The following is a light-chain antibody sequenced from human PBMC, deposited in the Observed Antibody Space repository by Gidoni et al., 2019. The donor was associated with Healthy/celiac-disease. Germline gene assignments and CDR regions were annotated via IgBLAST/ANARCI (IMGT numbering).Light chain of an antibody. J-gene: IGLJ2*01. Sequence: QSALTQPASVSGCPGQSITISCTGTSSDVGGYNYVSWYQQHPGKAPQLMIYDVSNRPSVVSNRFSGSKSGNTASLTISGLQAEDEADYYCSSYTSSSTLVVFGGGTKLTVL. CDR3: SSYTSSSTLVV. CDR2: DVS. V-gene: IGLV2-14*01. CDR1: SSDVGGYNY.